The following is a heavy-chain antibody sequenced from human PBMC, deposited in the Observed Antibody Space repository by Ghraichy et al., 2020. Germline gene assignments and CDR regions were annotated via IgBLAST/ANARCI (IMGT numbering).Heavy chain of an antibody. CDR3: ARGGTPAYKYYFGLDV. CDR1: GYSISSGYF. J-gene: IGHJ6*02. V-gene: IGHV4-38-2*02. D-gene: IGHD5-24*01. Sequence: TLSLTCTVSGYSISSGYFWGWIRQSPGRGLQWIGSISHRGSAYYSLSLGYRVTISRDTSKNQFSLQLSSVTAADTAVYYCARGGTPAYKYYFGLDVWGQGITVTVS. CDR2: ISHRGSA.